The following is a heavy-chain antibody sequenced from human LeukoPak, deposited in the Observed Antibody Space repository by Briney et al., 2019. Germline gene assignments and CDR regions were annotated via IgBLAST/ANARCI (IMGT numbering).Heavy chain of an antibody. D-gene: IGHD3-10*01. CDR1: GFTFSSYW. CDR3: AKEGAYPIITYDS. V-gene: IGHV3-7*01. CDR2: IKQDGNDK. J-gene: IGHJ5*01. Sequence: GGSLRLSCAASGFTFSSYWMNWVRQALGKELEWVADIKQDGNDKHYEDSVKGRFSISRDNAKNSLYLQMDSLRAEDTAVYYCAKEGAYPIITYDSWGQGALVTVSS.